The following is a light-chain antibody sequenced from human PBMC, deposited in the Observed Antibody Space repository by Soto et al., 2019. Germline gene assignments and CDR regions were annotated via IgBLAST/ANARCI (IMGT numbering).Light chain of an antibody. CDR3: QQYAYAPWT. CDR1: QSVSSSY. Sequence: EIVLTQSPGTLSLPPGERATLSCRASQSVSSSYLAWYQQKPGQAPRLLIYGASSRATGIPARFTGSGSGTDFTLTISRLEPEDFAVDYCQQYAYAPWTFGQGTKVDIK. V-gene: IGKV3-20*01. J-gene: IGKJ1*01. CDR2: GAS.